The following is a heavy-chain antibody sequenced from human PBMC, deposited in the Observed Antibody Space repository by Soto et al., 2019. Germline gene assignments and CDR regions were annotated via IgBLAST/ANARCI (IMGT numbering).Heavy chain of an antibody. Sequence: QLQLQESGPGLVKPSETLSLTCTVSGGSISSSSYYWGWIRQPPGKGLKWIGSIYYSGSTYYNPSLKGRVTISVDTSKNQFALKLGSVTAADTAVYDCASRGSSSWYGYWGQGTLVTVSS. V-gene: IGHV4-39*01. J-gene: IGHJ4*02. CDR3: ASRGSSSWYGY. D-gene: IGHD6-13*01. CDR1: GGSISSSSYY. CDR2: IYYSGST.